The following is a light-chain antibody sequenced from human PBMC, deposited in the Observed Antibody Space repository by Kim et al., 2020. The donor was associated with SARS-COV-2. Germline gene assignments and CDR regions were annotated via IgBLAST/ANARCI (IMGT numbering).Light chain of an antibody. CDR1: NSGSKK. V-gene: IGLV3-9*01. CDR2: RDS. CDR3: QVWDSSTAV. Sequence: VARGKTARITWGGNNSGSKKGHWYQQKPGQAPGLVIYRDSNRPSGSPERFSGSNSGNTATLTISRAQAGDEADYYCQVWDSSTAVFGGGTKLTVL. J-gene: IGLJ3*02.